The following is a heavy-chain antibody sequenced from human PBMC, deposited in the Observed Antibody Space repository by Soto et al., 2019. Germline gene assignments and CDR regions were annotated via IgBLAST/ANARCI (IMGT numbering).Heavy chain of an antibody. D-gene: IGHD3-10*01. J-gene: IGHJ6*02. V-gene: IGHV3-23*01. CDR3: AKVSPYYGSENYYYYGMDV. CDR1: VFIFSAYA. Sequence: PGGSLRLSCAASVFIFSAYAMRLVRQSPGKGLEWVSTISDTIGATDYADSVKGRFTISRDISRNTLYLQMNSLRAEETAVYYCAKVSPYYGSENYYYYGMDVWGQGTTVTVSS. CDR2: ISDTIGAT.